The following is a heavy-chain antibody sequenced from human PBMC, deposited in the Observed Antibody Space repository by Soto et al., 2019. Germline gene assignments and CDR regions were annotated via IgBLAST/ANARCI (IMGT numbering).Heavy chain of an antibody. D-gene: IGHD6-19*01. CDR2: INAGNGNT. J-gene: IGHJ4*02. CDR3: ARGIAVPVDPDY. CDR1: GYSFTSYA. V-gene: IGHV1-3*01. Sequence: QVELVQSGAEVKTPGASVKLSCKASGYSFTSYAMHWMRQAPGQSLEWMGWINAGNGNTKYSQRFQGRVTITRDTSASTAYMDLSSLRSEDMAVYYCARGIAVPVDPDYWGQGTLVTVS.